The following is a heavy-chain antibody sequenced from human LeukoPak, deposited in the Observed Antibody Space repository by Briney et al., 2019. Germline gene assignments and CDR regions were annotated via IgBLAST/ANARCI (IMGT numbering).Heavy chain of an antibody. CDR3: ARGFPLGPNFDY. J-gene: IGHJ4*02. Sequence: GGSLRRSCAASGFTCRSYWMNWVRQAPGKGLEWVANIKQDGSEKYYVDSVKGRFTISRDNAKNSLYLQMNSLRAEDTAVYYCARGFPLGPNFDYWGQGTLVTVSS. V-gene: IGHV3-7*01. CDR2: IKQDGSEK. CDR1: GFTCRSYW.